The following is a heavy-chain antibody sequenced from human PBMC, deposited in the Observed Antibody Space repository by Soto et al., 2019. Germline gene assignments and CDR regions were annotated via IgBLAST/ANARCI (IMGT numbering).Heavy chain of an antibody. CDR1: GFTCSRYG. CDR3: AKDEYYYDSSVHYFDY. Sequence: GGSLRLSCAASGFTCSRYGMHWVRQAPGKGLEWVAVIWYDGSNKYYADSVKGRFTTSRDNSKNTLYLQMNSLRAEDTAVYYCAKDEYYYDSSVHYFDYWGQGTLVTVSS. CDR2: IWYDGSNK. J-gene: IGHJ4*02. V-gene: IGHV3-30*02. D-gene: IGHD3-22*01.